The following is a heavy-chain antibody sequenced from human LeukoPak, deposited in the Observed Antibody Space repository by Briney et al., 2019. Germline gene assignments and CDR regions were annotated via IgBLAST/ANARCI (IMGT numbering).Heavy chain of an antibody. CDR2: ISSSSSYI. CDR3: ARDRGVRYFDWLLSDPFDY. J-gene: IGHJ4*02. CDR1: GFTFSGYS. D-gene: IGHD3-9*01. V-gene: IGHV3-21*01. Sequence: GGSLRLSCAASGFTFSGYSMNWVRQAPGRGLEWGSSISSSSSYIYYADSVKGRFTISRDNAKNSLYLQMNSLRAEDTAVYYCARDRGVRYFDWLLSDPFDYWGQGTLVTVSS.